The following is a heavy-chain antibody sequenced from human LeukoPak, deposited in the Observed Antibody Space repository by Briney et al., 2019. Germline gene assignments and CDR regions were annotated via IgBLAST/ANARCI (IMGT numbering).Heavy chain of an antibody. J-gene: IGHJ4*02. CDR2: ISYDGSNK. CDR1: GFTFSSYA. D-gene: IGHD6-13*01. V-gene: IGHV3-30-3*01. Sequence: GGSLRLSCAAAGFTFSSYAMHWVRQAPGKGLERVAVISYDGSNKYYADSVKGRFTISRDNSKNTLYLQMNSLRAEDTAVYYCASPKAGTTTYYFDYWGQGTLVTVSS. CDR3: ASPKAGTTTYYFDY.